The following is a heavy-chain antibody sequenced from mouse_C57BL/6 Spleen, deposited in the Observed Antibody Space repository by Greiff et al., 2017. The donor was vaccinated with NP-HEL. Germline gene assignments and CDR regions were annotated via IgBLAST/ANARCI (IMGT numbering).Heavy chain of an antibody. CDR3: ARSGDHGMDY. Sequence: QVQLQQPGAELVMPGASVKLSCKASGYTFTSYWMHWVKQRPGQGLEWIGEIDPSDSYTNYNQKFKGKSTLTVDKSSSTAYMQLSSLTSEDSAVYYCARSGDHGMDYWGQGTSVTVSS. D-gene: IGHD2-13*01. CDR2: IDPSDSYT. CDR1: GYTFTSYW. J-gene: IGHJ4*01. V-gene: IGHV1-69*01.